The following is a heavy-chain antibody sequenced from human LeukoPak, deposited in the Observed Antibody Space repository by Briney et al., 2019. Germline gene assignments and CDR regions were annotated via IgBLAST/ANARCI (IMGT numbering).Heavy chain of an antibody. J-gene: IGHJ4*02. CDR3: ARAWESIAGYYFDY. D-gene: IGHD1-26*01. CDR2: INPSFNPGPEIT. CDR1: GYTFTSYG. Sequence: ASVKVSCKASGYTFTSYGISWVRQAPGQGLEWMGKINPSFNPGPEITTYAQKFLGRVTMTRDTSTNTVYMELSRLRSEDTAVYYCARAWESIAGYYFDYWGQGTLVTVSS. V-gene: IGHV1-18*01.